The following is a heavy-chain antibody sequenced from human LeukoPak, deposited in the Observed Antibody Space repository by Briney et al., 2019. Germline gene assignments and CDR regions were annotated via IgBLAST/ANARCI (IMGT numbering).Heavy chain of an antibody. CDR1: GGSISGNY. CDR2: IHSSGYT. V-gene: IGHV4-4*09. Sequence: SETLSLTCTVSGGSISGNYWSWIRQPPGQGLEWIAYIHSSGYTNYNPSLKSRVTISVDTSNNQFSLKVTSVTAADTAMYYCTKRQGPTSGSYDYFDPWGQGTLVTVSS. D-gene: IGHD1-26*01. CDR3: TKRQGPTSGSYDYFDP. J-gene: IGHJ5*02.